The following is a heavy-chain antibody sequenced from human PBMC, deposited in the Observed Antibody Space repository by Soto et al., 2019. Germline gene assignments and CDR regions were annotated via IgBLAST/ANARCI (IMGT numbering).Heavy chain of an antibody. D-gene: IGHD4-4*01. CDR3: AKAVTQYFDY. Sequence: XGSLILSCSASGFSFNFYVMTWVRRAPGKGLDWVSGMSGSGGHIYYADSVKGRFTVSRDNSNSTLYLQMNSLRAEDTAVYYCAKAVTQYFDYWGQGTLVTVSS. CDR1: GFSFNFYV. CDR2: MSGSGGHI. J-gene: IGHJ4*02. V-gene: IGHV3-23*01.